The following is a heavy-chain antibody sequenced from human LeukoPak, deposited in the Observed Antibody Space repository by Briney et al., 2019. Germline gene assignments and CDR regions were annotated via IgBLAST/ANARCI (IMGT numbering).Heavy chain of an antibody. Sequence: SETLSLTCAVYGGSFSGYYWSWIRQPPGKGLEWIGEINHSGSTNYNPSLKSRVTISVDTSKRQFSLKLSSVTAADTAVYYCARGRNWGIDYWGQGTLVTVSS. CDR2: INHSGST. J-gene: IGHJ4*02. CDR3: ARGRNWGIDY. CDR1: GGSFSGYY. D-gene: IGHD7-27*01. V-gene: IGHV4-34*01.